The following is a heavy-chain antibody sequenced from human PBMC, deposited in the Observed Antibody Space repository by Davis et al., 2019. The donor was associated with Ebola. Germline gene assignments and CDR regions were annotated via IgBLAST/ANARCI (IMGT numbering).Heavy chain of an antibody. V-gene: IGHV1-69*13. CDR2: IIPIFGTA. D-gene: IGHD6-13*01. J-gene: IGHJ4*02. Sequence: SVKVSCKASEGTFSSYAISWVRQAPGQGLEWMGGIIPIFGTANYAQKFQGRVTITADGSTSTAYMELSSLRSEDTAVYYCARAAGAAAGKVSLDYWRQGTLVTVSS. CDR1: EGTFSSYA. CDR3: ARAAGAAAGKVSLDY.